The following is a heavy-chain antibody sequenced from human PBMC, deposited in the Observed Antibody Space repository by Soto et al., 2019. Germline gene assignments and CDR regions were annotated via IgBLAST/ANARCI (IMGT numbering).Heavy chain of an antibody. D-gene: IGHD2-8*02. CDR1: GGSISSGGYS. CDR3: ARSGRLEVFDY. V-gene: IGHV4-31*03. J-gene: IGHJ4*02. CDR2: IYYSGST. Sequence: QVQRQESGPGLLKPSQTLSLTCPVSGGSISSGGYSWSWIRRHPGKGREWIGYIYYSGSTYYNPSLKSRVTISVDTSKNQFSLKLSSVTAADTAVYYCARSGRLEVFDYWGQGTLVTVSS.